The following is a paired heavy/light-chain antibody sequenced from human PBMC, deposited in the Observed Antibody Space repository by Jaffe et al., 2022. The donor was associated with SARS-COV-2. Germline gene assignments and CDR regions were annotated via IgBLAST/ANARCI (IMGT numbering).Light chain of an antibody. CDR3: SSFAGSIYV. J-gene: IGLJ1*01. V-gene: IGLV2-8*01. Sequence: QSALTQPPSASGSPGQSVTISCTGTSSDVGGYNLVSWFQQHPGTAPKFLIYGVNKRPSGVPDRFSGSKSGNTASLTVSGLQAEDEADYYCSSFAGSIYVFGTGTKVTVL. CDR1: SSDVGGYNL. CDR2: GVN.
Heavy chain of an antibody. D-gene: IGHD4-17*01. CDR1: EFTFSHYW. Sequence: EVQLVESGGGLVQPGGSLRLSCVVSEFTFSHYWMSWVRQAPGMGPEWVANIKEDGSDKYYMNSVRGRFTISRDNAKNSLFLQMNSLRVDDTAVYYCARAVNHGWDYWGRGTLVTVSS. CDR3: ARAVNHGWDY. CDR2: IKEDGSDK. J-gene: IGHJ4*02. V-gene: IGHV3-7*01.